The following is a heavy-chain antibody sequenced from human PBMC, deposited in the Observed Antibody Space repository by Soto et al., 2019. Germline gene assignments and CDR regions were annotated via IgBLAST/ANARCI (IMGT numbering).Heavy chain of an antibody. Sequence: GGSLRLSCAASGFTFSSYAMHWVRQAPGKGLDWVAIISFDGSNKYYADSVKGRFTISRDNSKNTLYLQMNSLRAEDSVVYYCARGLRYFDWLSFYFDYWGQRTLVTVSS. CDR1: GFTFSSYA. J-gene: IGHJ4*02. CDR2: ISFDGSNK. CDR3: ARGLRYFDWLSFYFDY. V-gene: IGHV3-30-3*01. D-gene: IGHD3-9*01.